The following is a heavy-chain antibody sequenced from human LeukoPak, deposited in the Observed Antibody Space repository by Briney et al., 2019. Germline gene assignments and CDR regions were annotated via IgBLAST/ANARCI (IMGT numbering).Heavy chain of an antibody. CDR3: ARVVVRAAAGSYYFDY. CDR2: IYPGDSDT. V-gene: IGHV5-51*01. J-gene: IGHJ4*02. Sequence: GESLKISCKGSGYSFTSYWIGWVRQMPGKGLEWMGIIYPGDSDTRYSPSFQGQVTISADKSISTAYLQWSSLKASDTAMYYCARVVVRAAAGSYYFDYWGQGTLVTLSS. CDR1: GYSFTSYW. D-gene: IGHD6-13*01.